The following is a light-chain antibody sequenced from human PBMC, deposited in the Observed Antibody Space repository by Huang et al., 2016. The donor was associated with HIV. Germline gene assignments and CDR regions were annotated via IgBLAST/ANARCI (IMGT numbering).Light chain of an antibody. CDR2: WAS. J-gene: IGKJ4*01. V-gene: IGKV4-1*01. CDR3: QQYYHNPLT. CDR1: QSLFFSSNKRSY. Sequence: DIVMTQSPDSLTVSLGERATINCRSIQSLFFSSNKRSYLAWYQKKPGQPPKLVISWASARESGGPDRFSGSGCETHFTLTINSLQAEDVAVYYCQQYYHNPLTFGGGTKVEI.